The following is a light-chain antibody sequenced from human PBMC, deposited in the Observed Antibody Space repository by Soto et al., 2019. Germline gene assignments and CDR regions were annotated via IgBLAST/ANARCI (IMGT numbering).Light chain of an antibody. CDR1: QSVSSN. V-gene: IGKV3-11*01. Sequence: EMVRKRCPHILPPSLGDRATXSCSPSQSVSSNLAWYQQKPFQSPMLLIYVASTISTRIPSIFSCARSGPEFNLTISSIGPKDFAVYYCQQRSNWRPITFGQGTPMAIK. J-gene: IGKJ5*01. CDR2: VAS. CDR3: QQRSNWRPIT.